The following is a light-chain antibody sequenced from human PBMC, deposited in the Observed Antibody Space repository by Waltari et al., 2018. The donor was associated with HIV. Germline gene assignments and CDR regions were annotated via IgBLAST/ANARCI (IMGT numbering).Light chain of an antibody. CDR1: RSHVGGYHY. CDR3: SSYTSSSTLV. J-gene: IGLJ2*01. V-gene: IGLV2-14*01. CDR2: DGS. Sequence: QSALTQPASVSGSPGQSITISCTGTRSHVGGYHYVSWYQQHPGKAPKLMIYDGSNRPSGVSNRFSGSKSGNTASLTISGLQAEDEADYYCSSYTSSSTLVFGGGTKLTVL.